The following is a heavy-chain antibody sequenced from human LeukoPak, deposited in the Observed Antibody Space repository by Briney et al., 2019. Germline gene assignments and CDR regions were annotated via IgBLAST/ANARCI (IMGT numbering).Heavy chain of an antibody. D-gene: IGHD6-19*01. CDR2: INPSGGST. V-gene: IGHV1-46*01. Sequence: ASVKVSCKASGYTFTSYYMHWVRQAPGQGLEWMGIINPSGGSTSYAQKFQGRVTMTRDTSTSTVYMELRSLRSDDTAVYYCARTGVAVAGHFDYWGQGTLVTVSS. CDR3: ARTGVAVAGHFDY. CDR1: GYTFTSYY. J-gene: IGHJ4*02.